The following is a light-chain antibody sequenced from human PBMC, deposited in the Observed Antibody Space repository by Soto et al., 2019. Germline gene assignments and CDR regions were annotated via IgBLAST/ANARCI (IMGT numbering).Light chain of an antibody. V-gene: IGKV3-11*01. CDR2: DAS. CDR1: QSVGSY. Sequence: EIVLTQSPATLSLSPGERATLSCRASQSVGSYLAWHQQKPGQAPRLLIYDASNRATGIPARFSGSGSGTDFTLTISSLEPEDFAVYYCQQYGTTRITFGQGTRLEIK. J-gene: IGKJ5*01. CDR3: QQYGTTRIT.